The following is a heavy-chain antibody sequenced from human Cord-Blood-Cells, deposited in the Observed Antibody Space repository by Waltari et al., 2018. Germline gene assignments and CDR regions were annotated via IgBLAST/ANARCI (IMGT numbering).Heavy chain of an antibody. CDR2: ISSSSSYI. J-gene: IGHJ4*02. Sequence: EVQLVESGGGMVKPGGFLSLSCSASGFTFNCNCMQWFRQAPGKGLEWVTSISSSSSYIYYADSVKGRFTISRDNAKNSLYLQMNSLRAEDTAVYYCARVDDSSGYDYWGQGTLVTVSS. D-gene: IGHD3-22*01. CDR1: GFTFNCNC. CDR3: ARVDDSSGYDY. V-gene: IGHV3-21*01.